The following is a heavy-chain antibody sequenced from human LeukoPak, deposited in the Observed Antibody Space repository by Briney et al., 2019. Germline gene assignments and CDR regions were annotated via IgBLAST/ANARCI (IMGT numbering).Heavy chain of an antibody. V-gene: IGHV3-11*04. D-gene: IGHD3-10*02. Sequence: PGGFLRLSCAASGFTVSSNYMSWVRQAPGKGLEWVSYISSSGSTIYYADTVKGRFTISRDNAKNSLYLQMNSLRAEDTAVYYCAELGITMIGGVWGKGTTVTISS. J-gene: IGHJ6*04. CDR1: GFTVSSNY. CDR2: ISSSGSTI. CDR3: AELGITMIGGV.